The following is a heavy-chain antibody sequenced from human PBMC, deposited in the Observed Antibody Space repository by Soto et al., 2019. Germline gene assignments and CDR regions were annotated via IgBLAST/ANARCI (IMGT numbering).Heavy chain of an antibody. D-gene: IGHD6-19*01. Sequence: ASVKVSCKASGYTFTGYYMHWVRQAPGQGLEWMGWINPNSGGTNYAQRFQGWVTMTRDTSISTAYMELSRLRSDDTAVYYCARGQYSSGWYRYWGQGTMVTVYS. V-gene: IGHV1-2*04. CDR1: GYTFTGYY. CDR2: INPNSGGT. CDR3: ARGQYSSGWYRY. J-gene: IGHJ4*02.